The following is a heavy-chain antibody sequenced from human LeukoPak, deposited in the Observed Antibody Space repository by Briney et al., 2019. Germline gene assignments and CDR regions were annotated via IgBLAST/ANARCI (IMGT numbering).Heavy chain of an antibody. J-gene: IGHJ1*01. Sequence: GGSLRLSCAASGFTFSTYAIHWVRQAPGKGLEGVAVICYDGSEQYYEDSVKGDFIISRDNSKSTSDLQMDSLRDEDTAVYYCAREGDSRWGELSPWGQGTLVTVSA. D-gene: IGHD3-16*02. CDR2: ICYDGSEQ. CDR3: AREGDSRWGELSP. V-gene: IGHV3-33*01. CDR1: GFTFSTYA.